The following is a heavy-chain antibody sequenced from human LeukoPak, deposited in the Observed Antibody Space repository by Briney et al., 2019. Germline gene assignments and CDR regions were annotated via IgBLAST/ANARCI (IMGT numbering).Heavy chain of an antibody. Sequence: SETLSLTCAVYGGSFSGYYWSWTRQPPGKGLEWIGEINHSGSTNYNPSLKSRVTISVDTSKNQFSLKLSSVTAADTAVYYCARGSLAATYYYFDYWGQGTLVTVSS. CDR1: GGSFSGYY. CDR2: INHSGST. V-gene: IGHV4-34*01. D-gene: IGHD2-15*01. CDR3: ARGSLAATYYYFDY. J-gene: IGHJ4*02.